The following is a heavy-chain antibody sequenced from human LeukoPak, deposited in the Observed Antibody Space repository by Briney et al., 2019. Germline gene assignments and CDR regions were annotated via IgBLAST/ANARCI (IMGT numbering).Heavy chain of an antibody. V-gene: IGHV3-23*01. J-gene: IGHJ4*02. CDR2: ISGSTGRT. CDR1: GFTFSTNA. CDR3: AKNPIVVVTAISKRGFDY. Sequence: PGGSLRLSCVASGFTFSTNAMSWVREAPGKGLEWVSAISGSTGRTYYADSAKGRFTISRDNSKNTLYLQMNNLRAEDTAVYYCAKNPIVVVTAISKRGFDYWGQGTLVTVSS. D-gene: IGHD2-21*02.